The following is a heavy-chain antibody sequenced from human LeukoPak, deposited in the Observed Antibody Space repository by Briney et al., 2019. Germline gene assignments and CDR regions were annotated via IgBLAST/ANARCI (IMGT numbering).Heavy chain of an antibody. Sequence: GGSLRLSCAASGFAFSSYWMTWVRQAPGKGLEWVANIKQDGSDKHYVDSVKGRFTISRDNAKNSLFLQMDSLRDEDTAVYYCARERVCRSNSCYSTFDSWGQGALVTVSS. CDR3: ARERVCRSNSCYSTFDS. D-gene: IGHD2-2*02. CDR2: IKQDGSDK. J-gene: IGHJ4*02. V-gene: IGHV3-7*04. CDR1: GFAFSSYW.